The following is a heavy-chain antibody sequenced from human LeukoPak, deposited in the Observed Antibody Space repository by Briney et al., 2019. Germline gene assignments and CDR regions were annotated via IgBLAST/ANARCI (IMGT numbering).Heavy chain of an antibody. V-gene: IGHV4-59*08. CDR3: ATAGQQLVFGS. CDR1: GGSISSFY. D-gene: IGHD6-13*01. J-gene: IGHJ5*01. CDR2: TYYSGST. Sequence: PSETLSLTCTVSGGSISSFYWSWIRQPPGEGLEWIAYTYYSGSTNYNPSLKSRVTISVDTSKDQFSLKLSSVTAADTAVYYCATAGQQLVFGSWGQGTLVTVSS.